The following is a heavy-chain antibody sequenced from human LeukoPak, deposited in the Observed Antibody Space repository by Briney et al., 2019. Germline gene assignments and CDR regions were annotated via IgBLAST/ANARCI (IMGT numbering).Heavy chain of an antibody. D-gene: IGHD6-19*01. CDR1: GFTFSSYS. Sequence: GGSLRLSCAASGFTFSSYSMNWVRQAPGKGLEWVSSISNNGKYIYYADSVKGRFTISRDNAKSSLYLQMNSLRAEDTAVYYCAKDRGIVVPGSLVEYYYYYGMDVWGQGTTVTVSS. V-gene: IGHV3-21*01. CDR3: AKDRGIVVPGSLVEYYYYYGMDV. CDR2: ISNNGKYI. J-gene: IGHJ6*02.